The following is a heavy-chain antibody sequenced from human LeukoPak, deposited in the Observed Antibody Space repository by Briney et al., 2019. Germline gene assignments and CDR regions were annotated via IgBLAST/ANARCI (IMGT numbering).Heavy chain of an antibody. D-gene: IGHD5-12*01. CDR3: ARARETVAIDY. CDR1: GGSFSGYY. J-gene: IGHJ4*02. Sequence: SETLSLTCAVYGGSFSGYYWNWIRKPPGKGLEWIGEINHSGSTNYNPSLKSRVTISVDTSKNQFSLKVTSVTAADTAVYYCARARETVAIDYWSQGTLVTVSS. CDR2: INHSGST. V-gene: IGHV4-34*01.